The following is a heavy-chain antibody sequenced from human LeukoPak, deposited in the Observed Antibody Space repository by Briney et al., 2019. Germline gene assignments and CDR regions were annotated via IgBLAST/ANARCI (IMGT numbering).Heavy chain of an antibody. CDR1: GFTSSTFS. V-gene: IGHV3-48*01. Sequence: PGGSLRLSCAASGFTSSTFSMNWVRQAPGKGLEWVSCISGSSSTIYYADSVKGRFTISRDNAENSLYLQMNSLRAEDTAVYYCARDRGGSYYDFWGQGTLVTVSS. D-gene: IGHD1-26*01. J-gene: IGHJ4*02. CDR3: ARDRGGSYYDF. CDR2: ISGSSSTI.